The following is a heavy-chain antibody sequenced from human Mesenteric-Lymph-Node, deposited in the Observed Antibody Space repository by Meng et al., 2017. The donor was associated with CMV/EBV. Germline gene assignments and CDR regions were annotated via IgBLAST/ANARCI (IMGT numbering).Heavy chain of an antibody. D-gene: IGHD6-19*01. CDR2: IYHSGST. Sequence: SETLSLTCAVSGGSISSSNWWSWVRQPPGKGLEWIGEIYHSGSTNYNPSLKSRVTISVDKSKNQFSLKLSSVTAADTAVYYCAKSLTIAVAGNWFDPWGQGTLVTVSS. V-gene: IGHV4-4*02. CDR3: AKSLTIAVAGNWFDP. J-gene: IGHJ5*02. CDR1: GGSISSSNW.